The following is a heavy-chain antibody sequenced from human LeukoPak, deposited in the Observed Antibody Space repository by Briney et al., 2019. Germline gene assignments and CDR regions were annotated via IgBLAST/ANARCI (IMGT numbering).Heavy chain of an antibody. Sequence: SETLSLTCTVSGGSVSSGSYYWSWIRQPPGKGLEWIGYIYYSGSTNYNPSLKSRVTISVDTSKNQFSLRLSSVTAADTAVYYCARADSYGFYFDYWGQGTLVTVSS. CDR3: ARADSYGFYFDY. D-gene: IGHD5-18*01. CDR1: GGSVSSGSYY. CDR2: IYYSGST. J-gene: IGHJ4*02. V-gene: IGHV4-61*01.